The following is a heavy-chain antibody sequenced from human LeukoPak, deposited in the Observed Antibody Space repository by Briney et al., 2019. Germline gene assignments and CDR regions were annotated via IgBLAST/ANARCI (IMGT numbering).Heavy chain of an antibody. Sequence: GGSLRLSCAASGFTVSSNYMSWVRQAPGKGLEWVSVIYSGGSTYYADSVKGRFTISRDNSKNTLYLQMNSLRAEDTAVYYCARDDATSILWWSGGMDVWGQGTTVTVSS. CDR3: ARDDATSILWWSGGMDV. CDR1: GFTVSSNY. J-gene: IGHJ6*02. V-gene: IGHV3-53*05. D-gene: IGHD2-21*01. CDR2: IYSGGST.